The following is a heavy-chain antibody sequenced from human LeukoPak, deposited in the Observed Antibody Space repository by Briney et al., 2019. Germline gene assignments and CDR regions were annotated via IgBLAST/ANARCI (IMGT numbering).Heavy chain of an antibody. V-gene: IGHV1-8*01. Sequence: ASVKVSXKASGYTFTSYDINWVRQAPGQGLEWMGWMNPNSGNTGYAQKFQGRVTMTRDTSISTAYMELSRLRSDDTAVYYCARDRGSGSYEFDPWGQGTLVTVSS. CDR3: ARDRGSGSYEFDP. D-gene: IGHD1-26*01. CDR2: MNPNSGNT. J-gene: IGHJ5*02. CDR1: GYTFTSYD.